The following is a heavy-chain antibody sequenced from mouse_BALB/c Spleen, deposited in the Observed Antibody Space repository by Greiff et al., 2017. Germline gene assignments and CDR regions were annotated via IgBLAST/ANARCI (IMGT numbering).Heavy chain of an antibody. D-gene: IGHD2-14*01. Sequence: QVQLQQSGAELARPGASVKLSCKASGYTFTSYWMQWVKQRPGQGLEWIGAIYPGDGDTRYTQKFKGKATLTADKSSSTAYMQLSSLASEDSAVYYCARSRGTDYFDYWGQGTTLTVSS. J-gene: IGHJ2*01. V-gene: IGHV1-87*01. CDR1: GYTFTSYW. CDR3: ARSRGTDYFDY. CDR2: IYPGDGDT.